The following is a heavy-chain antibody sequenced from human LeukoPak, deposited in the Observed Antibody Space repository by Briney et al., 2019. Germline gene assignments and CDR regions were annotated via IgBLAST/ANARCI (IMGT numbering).Heavy chain of an antibody. Sequence: SETLSLTCAVSGVSLTSNNWGRWVRQPPGKGLEWIGEISHSGATNYNPSLKSRVTLSLDKSKNHFSLNLRSVTAADTAVYYCARDGALRGDRFDPWGQGTLVTVSS. CDR1: GVSLTSNNW. CDR3: ARDGALRGDRFDP. CDR2: ISHSGAT. V-gene: IGHV4-4*02. D-gene: IGHD3-10*01. J-gene: IGHJ5*02.